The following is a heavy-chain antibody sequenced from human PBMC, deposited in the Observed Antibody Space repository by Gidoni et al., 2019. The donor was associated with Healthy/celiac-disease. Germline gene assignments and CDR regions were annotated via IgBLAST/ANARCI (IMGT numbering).Heavy chain of an antibody. V-gene: IGHV1-46*03. CDR1: GYTFTSYS. CDR2: INPSGGST. J-gene: IGHJ4*02. CDR3: ARGGYCSGGSCYPAALVDY. D-gene: IGHD2-15*01. Sequence: QVQLVQSGAEVTKPGASVTCSCQASGYTFTSYSMHWVRQAPGQGLEWMGIINPSGGSTSDAQKCQGRVTITRSTSTSTVYMELSSLRSEDTSVYYCARGGYCSGGSCYPAALVDYWGQGTLVTVSS.